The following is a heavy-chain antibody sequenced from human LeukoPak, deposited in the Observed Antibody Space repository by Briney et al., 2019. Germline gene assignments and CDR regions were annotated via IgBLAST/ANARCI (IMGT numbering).Heavy chain of an antibody. CDR1: RFTFSSYT. J-gene: IGHJ4*02. V-gene: IGHV3-21*01. D-gene: IGHD4-17*01. CDR3: TRGSYGDYEY. CDR2: IDPSSTYI. Sequence: GGSLRLSCSASRFTFSSYTMNWVRQAPGKGLEWVSSIDPSSTYIYYADSVKGRFTVSRDNAQNSLYLQMNSLRAEDTAVYYCTRGSYGDYEYWGQGTLVTVSS.